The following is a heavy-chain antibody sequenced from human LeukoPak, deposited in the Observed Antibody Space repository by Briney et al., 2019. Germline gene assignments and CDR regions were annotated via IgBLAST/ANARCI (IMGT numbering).Heavy chain of an antibody. J-gene: IGHJ4*02. CDR2: IYPGDSGT. V-gene: IGHV5-51*01. D-gene: IGHD5-24*01. CDR1: GYSFTSYW. CDR3: SRKGLDGYNYRY. Sequence: GESLKISCKASGYSFTSYWIGWVRQMPGKGLEWMGIIYPGDSGTRYSPSFQGQVTISADNSISTAYLQWGSLKASDTAMYYWSRKGLDGYNYRYWGQGTLVTVSS.